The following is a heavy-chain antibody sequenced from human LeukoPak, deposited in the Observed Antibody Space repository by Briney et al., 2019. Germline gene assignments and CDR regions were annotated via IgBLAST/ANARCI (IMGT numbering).Heavy chain of an antibody. CDR1: GGSISSYY. V-gene: IGHV4-59*01. J-gene: IGHJ4*02. CDR2: IQNRGNT. CDR3: ARVEGGTGDKYYTDY. D-gene: IGHD2-21*02. Sequence: SETLSLTCTVSGGSISSYYWSWIRQPPGKGLEWIGYIQNRGNTYYNPSLKSRVTISVDTSKNQFSLGLSSVTAADTAVYYCARVEGGTGDKYYTDYWGQGTLVTVSS.